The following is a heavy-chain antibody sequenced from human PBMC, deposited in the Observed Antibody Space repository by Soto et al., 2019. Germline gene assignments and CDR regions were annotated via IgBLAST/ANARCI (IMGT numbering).Heavy chain of an antibody. J-gene: IGHJ4*02. CDR3: ARDYYESGGYFDC. CDR1: GDNFSINSAA. Sequence: PSQTLSLTFAISGDNFSINSAALNWIRPSPSRGLELLGRTYYRSKWNTDYAVSVNSRITISPDTSKNQFSLQLKSVTPEDTGVYYCARDYYESGGYFDCWGQGNLVTVSS. D-gene: IGHD3-22*01. CDR2: TYYRSKWNT. V-gene: IGHV6-1*01.